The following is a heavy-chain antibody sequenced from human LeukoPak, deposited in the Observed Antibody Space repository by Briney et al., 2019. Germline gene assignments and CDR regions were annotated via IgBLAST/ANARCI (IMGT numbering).Heavy chain of an antibody. CDR3: ARRPRDSSGYYLGAFHA. J-gene: IGHJ3*01. CDR2: IGASGADT. V-gene: IGHV3-23*01. CDR1: GFTFGSYA. D-gene: IGHD3-22*01. Sequence: GSLRLSCEASGFTFGSYAMTWVRQAPGKGLDWVSVIGASGADTYYADSVKGRFTISRDNAKNTLYPHMRSLRVEDTAVYFCARRPRDSSGYYLGAFHAWGQGTTVNVSS.